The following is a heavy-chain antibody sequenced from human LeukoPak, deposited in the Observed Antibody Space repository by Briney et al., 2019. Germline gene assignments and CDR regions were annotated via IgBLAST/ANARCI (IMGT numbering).Heavy chain of an antibody. CDR3: AKRDSYCGGDCSIDY. J-gene: IGHJ4*02. CDR1: GFTFSSYG. Sequence: PGRSLRLSCAASGFTFSSYGMHWVRQAPGKGLEWVAVISYDGSNKYYADSVKGRFTISRDNSKNTLYLQMNSLRAEDTAVYYCAKRDSYCGGDCSIDYWGQGTLVTVSS. V-gene: IGHV3-30*18. D-gene: IGHD2-21*02. CDR2: ISYDGSNK.